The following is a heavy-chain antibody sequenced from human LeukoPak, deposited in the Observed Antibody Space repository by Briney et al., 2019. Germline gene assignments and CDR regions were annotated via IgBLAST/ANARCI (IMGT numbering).Heavy chain of an antibody. J-gene: IGHJ4*02. V-gene: IGHV3-23*01. D-gene: IGHD3-22*01. Sequence: PGGSLRLSCAASGFTFSSYAMSWVRQAPGKGLEWVSAISGSGGSTYYADSVKGRFTISRDNSKNTLYLQMSSLRAEDTAVYYCAKDGEDYYDSSGYSASDYWGQGTLVTVSS. CDR3: AKDGEDYYDSSGYSASDY. CDR2: ISGSGGST. CDR1: GFTFSSYA.